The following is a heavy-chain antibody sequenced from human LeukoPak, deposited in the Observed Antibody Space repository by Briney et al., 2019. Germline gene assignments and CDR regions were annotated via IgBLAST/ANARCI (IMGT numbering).Heavy chain of an antibody. CDR3: TTPRTYYDFWSGYRFDF. CDR1: GFTFSHFW. V-gene: IGHV3-74*01. J-gene: IGHJ3*01. CDR2: ISGDGSNT. Sequence: GGSLSLSCVASGFTFSHFWMHWVRHVPGKGQVWVSRISGDGSNTNYADSVKGRFAISRDNARNTLYLQMNSLIAEDTAVYYCTTPRTYYDFWSGYRFDFWGRGTMVTVS. D-gene: IGHD3-3*01.